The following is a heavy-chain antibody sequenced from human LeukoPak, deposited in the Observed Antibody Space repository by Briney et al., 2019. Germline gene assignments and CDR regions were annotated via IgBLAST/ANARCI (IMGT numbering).Heavy chain of an antibody. Sequence: GGTLRLSCAASGFTFSSYGMSWIRQAPGKGLEWVSYISSSDSRIYYADSVKDRFTISRDNTKNSLYLQMHSLRVEDTAVYYCARENYYGSGSSPGEFDYWGQGTLVTVSS. D-gene: IGHD3-10*01. CDR1: GFTFSSYG. CDR2: ISSSDSRI. CDR3: ARENYYGSGSSPGEFDY. V-gene: IGHV3-11*01. J-gene: IGHJ4*02.